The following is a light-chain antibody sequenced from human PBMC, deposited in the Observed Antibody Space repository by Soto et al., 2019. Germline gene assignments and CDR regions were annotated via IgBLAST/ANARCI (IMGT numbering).Light chain of an antibody. V-gene: IGLV2-14*03. CDR3: YSHIDATTGA. J-gene: IGLJ2*01. Sequence: QSALTQPASVSGSPGQSITISCTGTSTDVGANKYVSWYQQHTGKAPKTIIYYVTNLPSGVSNRFSGSKSGNTASLTISGLQAEDEADYYCYSHIDATTGAFGGGTKLTVL. CDR2: YVT. CDR1: STDVGANKY.